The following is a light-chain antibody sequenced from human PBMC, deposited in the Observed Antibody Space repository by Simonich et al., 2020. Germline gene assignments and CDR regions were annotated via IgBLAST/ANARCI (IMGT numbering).Light chain of an antibody. CDR1: SGRIASNY. V-gene: IGLV6-57*01. CDR2: EDN. CDR3: QSYDSSNRV. Sequence: NFMLTQPHSVSESPGKTVTISCTRSSGRIASNYVQWYQQRPGSSPTTVIYEDNQSPSGVPDRFSGSIDSSSNSASLTISGLKTEDEADYYCQSYDSSNRVFGGGTKLTVL. J-gene: IGLJ2*01.